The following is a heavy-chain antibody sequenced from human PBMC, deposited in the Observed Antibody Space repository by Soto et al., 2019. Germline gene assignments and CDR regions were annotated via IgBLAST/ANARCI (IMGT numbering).Heavy chain of an antibody. D-gene: IGHD3-3*01. Sequence: GGSLRLSCTFSGFTSDDYDYALTWVRQAPGKGLQWLGLIRGSTYGGTTEYAASVKGRFTISRDDSKGITYLQMNSLKTEDTAVYYCSRDGDFYGLDVWGQGTTVTVSS. CDR3: SRDGDFYGLDV. CDR1: GFTSDDYDYA. V-gene: IGHV3-49*04. CDR2: IRGSTYGGTT. J-gene: IGHJ6*02.